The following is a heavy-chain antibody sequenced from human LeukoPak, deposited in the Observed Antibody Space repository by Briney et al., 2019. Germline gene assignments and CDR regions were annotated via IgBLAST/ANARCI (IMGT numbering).Heavy chain of an antibody. CDR3: ARAPSIGYFDY. V-gene: IGHV3-30-3*01. J-gene: IGHJ4*02. CDR2: ISYDGSNK. D-gene: IGHD3-10*01. CDR1: GFTFSSYA. Sequence: GGSLRLSCAASGFTFSSYAMHWVRQAPGRGLEWVAVISYDGSNKYYADSVKGRFTISRDNSKNTLYLQMNSLRAEDTAVYYCARAPSIGYFDYWGQGTLVTVSS.